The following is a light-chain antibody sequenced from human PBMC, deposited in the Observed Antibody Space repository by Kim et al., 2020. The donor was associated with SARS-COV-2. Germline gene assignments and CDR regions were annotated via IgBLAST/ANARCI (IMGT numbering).Light chain of an antibody. CDR2: GAS. CDR3: QQYGSSPPYT. V-gene: IGKV3-20*01. CDR1: QSVSSSY. Sequence: PGETATLAYRVSQSVSSSYLAWNQEKPGQAPRLLSYGASSRATGIPDRFSGSGSGTDFTLTISRLEPEDFAVYYCQQYGSSPPYTFGQGTKLEI. J-gene: IGKJ2*01.